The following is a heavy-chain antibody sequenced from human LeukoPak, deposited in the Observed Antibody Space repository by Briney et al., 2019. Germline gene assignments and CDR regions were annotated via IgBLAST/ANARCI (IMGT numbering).Heavy chain of an antibody. CDR3: SDDFGSH. J-gene: IGHJ4*02. D-gene: IGHD4-17*01. Sequence: PVGSLRLSCAASGFSFSSYAMSWVRQAPGKGLECVSSISSRSSSIYYADSVKGRFTISRDNAKNSLYLQRNSLRAEDTAVYYCSDDFGSHWGQGTLVTVSS. CDR2: ISSRSSSI. V-gene: IGHV3-21*01. CDR1: GFSFSSYA.